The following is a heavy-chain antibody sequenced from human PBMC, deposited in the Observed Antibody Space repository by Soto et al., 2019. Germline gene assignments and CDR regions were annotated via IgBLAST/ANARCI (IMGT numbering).Heavy chain of an antibody. J-gene: IGHJ4*02. CDR1: GYTFTTYG. V-gene: IGHV1-18*01. CDR3: ARALPYRSSGDS. Sequence: QVQLVQSGAEVKKPGASVRVSCKASGYTFTTYGISWVRQAPGQGLEWMGWISASNGNIYYGQKFQGRVTMTTDSFTSTAYMELSSLTSDDTAVYYCARALPYRSSGDSWGRGTLVTVSS. CDR2: ISASNGNI. D-gene: IGHD6-13*01.